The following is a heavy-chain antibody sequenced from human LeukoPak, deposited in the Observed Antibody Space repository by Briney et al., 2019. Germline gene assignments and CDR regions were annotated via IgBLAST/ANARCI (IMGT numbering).Heavy chain of an antibody. CDR1: GYTFTSYY. CDR2: INPSGGST. CDR3: ARDGRYYGSGTYNWFDP. Sequence: ASVKVSCKASGYTFTSYYMHWVRQAPGQGLEWMGIINPSGGSTSYAQKFQGRVTMTRDTSTSTVYMELSSLRSEDTAVYYCARDGRYYGSGTYNWFDPWGQGTLVTVSS. J-gene: IGHJ5*02. D-gene: IGHD3-10*01. V-gene: IGHV1-46*01.